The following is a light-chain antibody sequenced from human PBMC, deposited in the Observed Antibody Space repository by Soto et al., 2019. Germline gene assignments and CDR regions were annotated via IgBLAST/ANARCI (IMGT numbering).Light chain of an antibody. V-gene: IGKV1-39*01. J-gene: IGKJ3*01. CDR3: QQSYTAPDT. Sequence: DIQMTQSPSSLSASVGDAVSLTCRASRSISNYLNWYQQKPGRAPKLLISGASSLQRGVPSRFSGSGSGTTFTLTITSLQPDDFAIYFCQQSYTAPDTFGPGTKVEIK. CDR2: GAS. CDR1: RSISNY.